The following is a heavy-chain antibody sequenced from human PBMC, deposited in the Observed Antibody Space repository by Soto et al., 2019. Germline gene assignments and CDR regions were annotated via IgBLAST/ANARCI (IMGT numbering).Heavy chain of an antibody. V-gene: IGHV3-30-3*01. Sequence: PGGSLRLSCAASGFTFSSYAMHWVRQAPGKGLEWVAVISYDGSNKYYADSVKGRFTISRDNSKNTLYLQVNSLRAEDTAVYYCARDRRITMVRGGQYYYGMDVWGQGTTVTVSS. CDR2: ISYDGSNK. D-gene: IGHD3-10*01. CDR3: ARDRRITMVRGGQYYYGMDV. CDR1: GFTFSSYA. J-gene: IGHJ6*02.